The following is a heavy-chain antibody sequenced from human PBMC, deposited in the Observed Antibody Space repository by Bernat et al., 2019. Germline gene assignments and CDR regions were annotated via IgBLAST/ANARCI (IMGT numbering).Heavy chain of an antibody. CDR1: GFTFSGSA. J-gene: IGHJ6*02. Sequence: EVQLVESGGGLVQPGGSLKLSCAASGFTFSGSAMHWVRQASGKGLEWVGRISSKANSYATAYAASVKGRFTISRDDSKNTAYLQMNSLKTEDTAVYYCTRHPYSISSDSYYYYYGMDVWGQGTTVTVSS. CDR2: ISSKANSYAT. CDR3: TRHPYSISSDSYYYYYGMDV. D-gene: IGHD6-6*01. V-gene: IGHV3-73*02.